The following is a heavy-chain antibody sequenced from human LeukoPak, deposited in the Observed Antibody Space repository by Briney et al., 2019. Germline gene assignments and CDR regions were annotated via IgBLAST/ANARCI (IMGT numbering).Heavy chain of an antibody. J-gene: IGHJ4*02. CDR1: GYTFTSYG. CDR2: ISTYNGNT. Sequence: GASVKVSCKASGYTFTSYGISWVRQAPGQGLEWMGWISTYNGNTNYAQSFQGRVTMTTDTSTSTAYMELRSLRSDDTAVYYCARVMRRDAYNRPLDYWGQGTLVTVSS. V-gene: IGHV1-18*01. CDR3: ARVMRRDAYNRPLDY. D-gene: IGHD5-24*01.